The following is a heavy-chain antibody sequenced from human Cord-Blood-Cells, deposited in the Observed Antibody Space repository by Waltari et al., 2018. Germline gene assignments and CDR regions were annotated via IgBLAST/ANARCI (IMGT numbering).Heavy chain of an antibody. D-gene: IGHD6-19*01. Sequence: QLQLQESGPGLVKPSETLSLTCTVSGGSISSSSYYWGWIRQPPGKGLEWIGSIYYSGSTDCNPSLKRRVTISVDTSKNQFSLKLSSVTAADTAVYYCARGAVAGTVFDYWGQGTLVTVSS. V-gene: IGHV4-39*01. J-gene: IGHJ4*02. CDR2: IYYSGST. CDR3: ARGAVAGTVFDY. CDR1: GGSISSSSYY.